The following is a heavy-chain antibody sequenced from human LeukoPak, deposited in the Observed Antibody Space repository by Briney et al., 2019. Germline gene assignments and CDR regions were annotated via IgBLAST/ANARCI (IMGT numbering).Heavy chain of an antibody. V-gene: IGHV4-34*01. CDR3: ARGRIAKIVVVHSFSYGMDV. J-gene: IGHJ6*02. D-gene: IGHD3-22*01. Sequence: SETLSLTCTVFGGSFTNYFWTWIRHSPGKGLEWIGEINDYTGDTNYNPSLNSRVSISLEKSKNQFSLELRSVTAADTAVYYCARGRIAKIVVVHSFSYGMDVWGQGTTVTVSS. CDR2: INDYTGDT. CDR1: GGSFTNYF.